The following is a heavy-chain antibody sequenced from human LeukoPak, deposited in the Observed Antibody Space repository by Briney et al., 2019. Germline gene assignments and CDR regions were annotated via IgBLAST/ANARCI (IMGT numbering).Heavy chain of an antibody. Sequence: GGSLRLSCTASGFTFRRYDMHWVRQTPGKGLEWVSAIGTADDTYYAASVAGRFTVSRDDAENSFYLQMNSLRAEDTAVYYCARGGRRYYDFWSGYYTGPSDFDYWGQGTLVTVSS. CDR2: IGTADDT. D-gene: IGHD3-3*01. CDR1: GFTFRRYD. CDR3: ARGGRRYYDFWSGYYTGPSDFDY. V-gene: IGHV3-13*04. J-gene: IGHJ4*02.